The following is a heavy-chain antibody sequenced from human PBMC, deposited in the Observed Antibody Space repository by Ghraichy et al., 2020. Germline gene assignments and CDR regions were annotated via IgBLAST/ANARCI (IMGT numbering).Heavy chain of an antibody. CDR2: ISSRGGST. CDR3: AKDGLAAASVYVYYYYMDV. Sequence: GESLNISCEVSGFTFSSFAMSWVRQSPGKGLEWVSAISSRGGSTYYADSVKCRFTISRDNSKNTLYLQMNSLRVEDTAVYYCAKDGLAAASVYVYYYYMDVWGKGTTVTVSS. D-gene: IGHD6-13*01. V-gene: IGHV3-23*01. J-gene: IGHJ6*03. CDR1: GFTFSSFA.